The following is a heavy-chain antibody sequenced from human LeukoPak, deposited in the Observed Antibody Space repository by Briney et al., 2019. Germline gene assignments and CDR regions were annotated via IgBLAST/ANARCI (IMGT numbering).Heavy chain of an antibody. Sequence: ASVKVSCKSSGYTFTNYGITWVRQATGQGLEWMGWISAYNGNTNYAQKLQGRVTMTTDTSTTTAYMELRSLRSDDTAVYYCARDGYGDYGGDYWGQGTLVTVSS. CDR3: ARDGYGDYGGDY. J-gene: IGHJ4*02. CDR2: ISAYNGNT. CDR1: GYTFTNYG. V-gene: IGHV1-18*01. D-gene: IGHD4-17*01.